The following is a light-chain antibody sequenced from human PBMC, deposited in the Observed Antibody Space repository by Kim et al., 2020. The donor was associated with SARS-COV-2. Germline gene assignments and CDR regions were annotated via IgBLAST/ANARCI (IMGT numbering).Light chain of an antibody. CDR1: QAIISY. CDR2: AAS. J-gene: IGKJ2*01. Sequence: SASIGDRVTITCRTSQAIISYLNWYQQKPGRAPKILINAASNLQSGVPSRFSGSGSETEFSLTISNLQPEDFATYYCQQAYSTPFTFGPGTKLEI. V-gene: IGKV1-39*01. CDR3: QQAYSTPFT.